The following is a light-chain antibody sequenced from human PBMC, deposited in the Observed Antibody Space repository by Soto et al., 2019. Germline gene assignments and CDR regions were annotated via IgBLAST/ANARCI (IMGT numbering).Light chain of an antibody. Sequence: QSVLTQPPSVSXXPGQRVTISCTGSSSDIGAGYDVHWYQQLPGTAPKLLIYGNSDRPSGVPDRFSGSKSGTSASLAITGLQAEDEADYYCQSYDSSLSVYVFGTGTKVTVL. CDR2: GNS. CDR3: QSYDSSLSVYV. CDR1: SSDIGAGYD. V-gene: IGLV1-40*01. J-gene: IGLJ1*01.